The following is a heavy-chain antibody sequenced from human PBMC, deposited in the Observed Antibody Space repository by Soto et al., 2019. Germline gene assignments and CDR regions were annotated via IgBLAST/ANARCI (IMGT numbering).Heavy chain of an antibody. CDR2: IKKDESEK. CDR1: GFTFSSYW. V-gene: IGHV3-7*01. Sequence: GESLKISCTASGFTFSSYWMSWVRQAPGKGLEWVANIKKDESEKHYVDSVKGRFTISRNNAKNSLYLQMNSLRVEDTAVYYCAREGDVVTTVTTAYYYGMDVWGQGTTVTVSS. D-gene: IGHD4-17*01. CDR3: AREGDVVTTVTTAYYYGMDV. J-gene: IGHJ6*02.